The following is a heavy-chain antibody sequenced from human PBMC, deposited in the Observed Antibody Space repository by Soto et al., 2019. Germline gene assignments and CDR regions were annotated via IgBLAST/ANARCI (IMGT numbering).Heavy chain of an antibody. Sequence: ESGGGVVHPGRSLRLSCAASGFTFSNYGMHWVRQAPGKGLEWVAIIWYDGSNDYYVDSVKGRFTISRDNSKNTLSLQMNSLRAEDTAVYYCARDRWEFQLFYYGLDVWGQGTTVTVSS. J-gene: IGHJ6*02. CDR1: GFTFSNYG. CDR3: ARDRWEFQLFYYGLDV. V-gene: IGHV3-33*01. D-gene: IGHD1-26*01. CDR2: IWYDGSND.